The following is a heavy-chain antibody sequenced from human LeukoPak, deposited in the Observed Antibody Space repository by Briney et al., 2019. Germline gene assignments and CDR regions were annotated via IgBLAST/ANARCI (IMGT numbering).Heavy chain of an antibody. V-gene: IGHV5-10-1*01. CDR1: GYSFTSYW. J-gene: IGHJ4*02. CDR3: ARSLYYYGSGSSEFDY. CDR2: IDPSDSYT. Sequence: GESLKISCKGSGYSFTSYWISWGRQMPGKGLEWMGRIDPSDSYTNYSPSFQGHVTISADKSISTAYLQWSSLKASDTAMYYCARSLYYYGSGSSEFDYWGQGTLVTVSS. D-gene: IGHD3-10*01.